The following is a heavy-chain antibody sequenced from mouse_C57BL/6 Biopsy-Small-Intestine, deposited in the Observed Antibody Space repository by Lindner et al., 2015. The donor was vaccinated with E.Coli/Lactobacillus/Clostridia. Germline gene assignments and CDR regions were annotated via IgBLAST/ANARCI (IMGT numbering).Heavy chain of an antibody. V-gene: IGHV5-17*01. CDR3: SRPYYYSMDF. CDR2: ISSGSNTI. Sequence: VQLQESGGGLVKPGGSRKLSCAASGFTFSDYGMHWVRQAPEKGLEWVAYISSGSNTIYYADTVKGRFTISRDNAKNTLFLQMTSLRSEDTAVYYCSRPYYYSMDFWGQGTSVTVSS. J-gene: IGHJ4*01. CDR1: GFTFSDYG.